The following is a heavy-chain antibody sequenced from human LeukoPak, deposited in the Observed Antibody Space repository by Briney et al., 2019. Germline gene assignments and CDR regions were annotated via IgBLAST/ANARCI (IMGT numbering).Heavy chain of an antibody. CDR2: MNPNSGNT. Sequence: GASVKVSCKASGYTFTSYDINWVRHATGQGLELKGLMNPNSGNTGHAQKFQGRVTMTRNTSISTAYMELSSLRSEDTAVYYCARGPVVTYDYWGQGTLVTVSS. J-gene: IGHJ4*02. CDR3: ARGPVVTYDY. D-gene: IGHD4-23*01. V-gene: IGHV1-8*01. CDR1: GYTFTSYD.